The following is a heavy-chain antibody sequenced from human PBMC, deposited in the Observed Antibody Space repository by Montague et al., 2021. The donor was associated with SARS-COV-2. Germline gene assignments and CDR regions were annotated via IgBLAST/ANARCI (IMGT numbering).Heavy chain of an antibody. V-gene: IGHV3-23*01. CDR3: AKSGVVINPYYYYGMDV. J-gene: IGHJ6*02. D-gene: IGHD3-22*01. CDR2: ISNSGGRT. Sequence: SLRLSYAASGFTFSSYALTWVRQAPGKGLEWVSAISNSGGRTYYAGSVKGRFTISRDNSKNTLYLQMNSLRGEDTAIYYCAKSGVVINPYYYYGMDVWGQGTTVTVSS. CDR1: GFTFSSYA.